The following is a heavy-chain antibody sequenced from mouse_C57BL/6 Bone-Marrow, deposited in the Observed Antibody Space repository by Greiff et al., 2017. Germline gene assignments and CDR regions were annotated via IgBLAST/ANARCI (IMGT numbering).Heavy chain of an antibody. Sequence: VKLQQPGAELVKPGASVKLSCKASGYTFTSYWMHWVKQRPGRGLEWIGRIDPNGGGTKYNEKFKSKATLTVDKPYSTAYMQLSSLTSEDSAVYYCARRGGLGQYFDVWGTGTTVTVSS. D-gene: IGHD3-3*01. J-gene: IGHJ1*03. V-gene: IGHV1-72*01. CDR3: ARRGGLGQYFDV. CDR2: IDPNGGGT. CDR1: GYTFTSYW.